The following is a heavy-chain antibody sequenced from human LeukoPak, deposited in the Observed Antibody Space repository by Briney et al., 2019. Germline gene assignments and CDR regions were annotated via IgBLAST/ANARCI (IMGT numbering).Heavy chain of an antibody. CDR1: GFTFSNYA. CDR2: IKSKTDGGTT. V-gene: IGHV3-15*01. Sequence: PGGSLRLSCAASGFTFSNYAMRWVRQAPGKGLEWVGRIKSKTDGGTTDYAAPVKGRFTISRDDSKNTLYLQMSSLKTEDTAVYHCTTGGLSGLPWGGYYYYYMDVWGKGTTVTVSS. D-gene: IGHD3-16*01. CDR3: TTGGLSGLPWGGYYYYYMDV. J-gene: IGHJ6*03.